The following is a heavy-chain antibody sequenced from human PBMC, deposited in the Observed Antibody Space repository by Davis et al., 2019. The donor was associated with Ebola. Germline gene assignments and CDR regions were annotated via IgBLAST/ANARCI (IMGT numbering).Heavy chain of an antibody. V-gene: IGHV3-30*02. J-gene: IGHJ4*02. Sequence: GESLKISCAASGFTFSSYGMHWVRQAPGKRLELVAVIWYDGSNKYYADSVKGRFTISRDNSKNTLYLQMNSLRAEDTAVYYCAKDTIRGYRGFLDYWGQGTLVTVSS. CDR3: AKDTIRGYRGFLDY. CDR1: GFTFSSYG. CDR2: IWYDGSNK. D-gene: IGHD5-18*01.